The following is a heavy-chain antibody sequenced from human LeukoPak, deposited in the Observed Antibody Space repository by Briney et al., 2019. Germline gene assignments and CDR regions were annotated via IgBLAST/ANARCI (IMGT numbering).Heavy chain of an antibody. CDR2: IYYRGNT. CDR1: GGSVSSNAYY. D-gene: IGHD3-10*01. V-gene: IGHV4-39*01. CDR3: ASLTAPHSYYYGSPESGYFDY. Sequence: SETLSLTGTVSGGSVSSNAYYWGWIRQPPGKGLGWIGGIYYRGNTYYNPSLKSRVTISVDTSRNQFSLKLSSVTAADTAVYYCASLTAPHSYYYGSPESGYFDYWGQGTLVTVSS. J-gene: IGHJ4*02.